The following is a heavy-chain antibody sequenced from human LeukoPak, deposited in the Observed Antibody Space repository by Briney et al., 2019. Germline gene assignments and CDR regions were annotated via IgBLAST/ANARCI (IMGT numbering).Heavy chain of an antibody. Sequence: GGSLRLSCEASGFIFGSYAMTWVRQAPGKGLDWVSVIGASGADTYYADSVKGRFTISRDNAKNTLYLHMRSLRAEDTAVYFCARRPRDSSGYYLGAFHAWGQGTTVTVSS. D-gene: IGHD3-22*01. CDR1: GFIFGSYA. CDR2: IGASGADT. J-gene: IGHJ3*01. CDR3: ARRPRDSSGYYLGAFHA. V-gene: IGHV3-23*01.